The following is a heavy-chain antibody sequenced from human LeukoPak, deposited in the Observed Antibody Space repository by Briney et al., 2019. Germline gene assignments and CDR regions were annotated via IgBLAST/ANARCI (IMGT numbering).Heavy chain of an antibody. CDR2: ISSNGGST. CDR3: VKDDKGTHDYYNYGMDV. Sequence: PGGSLRLSCSASGFTFSSYAMHWVRQAPGKGLEYVSAISSNGGSTYYADSVKGRFTISRDNSKNTLYLQMSSLRAEDTAVYYCVKDDKGTHDYYNYGMDVWGEGTTVTVSS. V-gene: IGHV3-64D*06. D-gene: IGHD1-14*01. J-gene: IGHJ6*04. CDR1: GFTFSSYA.